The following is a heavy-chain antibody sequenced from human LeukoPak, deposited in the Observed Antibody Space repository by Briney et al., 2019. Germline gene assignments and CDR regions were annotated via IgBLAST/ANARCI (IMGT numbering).Heavy chain of an antibody. V-gene: IGHV1-2*02. Sequence: ASVKVSCKASGYTFTGYYVHWVRQAPGQGLEWMGWINTNSGGTNYAQKFQGRVTMTRDTSISTAYMELSRLRSDDTAVYYCASVSPYCSGGSCYGGFDPWGQGTLVTVSS. CDR3: ASVSPYCSGGSCYGGFDP. D-gene: IGHD2-15*01. CDR2: INTNSGGT. J-gene: IGHJ5*02. CDR1: GYTFTGYY.